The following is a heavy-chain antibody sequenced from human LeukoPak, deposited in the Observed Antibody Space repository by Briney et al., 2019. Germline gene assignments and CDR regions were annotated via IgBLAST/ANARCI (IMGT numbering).Heavy chain of an antibody. CDR2: ITGSGGST. V-gene: IGHV3-23*01. D-gene: IGHD3-3*01. Sequence: GGSLRLSCAASGFTFSSYWMHWVRQAPGKGLVWVSSITGSGGSTYYADSVKGRFTISRDNSKNTLYLQMSSLRAEDTAVYYCAKDKGDFWSGHHYWGQGTLVTVSS. J-gene: IGHJ4*02. CDR1: GFTFSSYW. CDR3: AKDKGDFWSGHHY.